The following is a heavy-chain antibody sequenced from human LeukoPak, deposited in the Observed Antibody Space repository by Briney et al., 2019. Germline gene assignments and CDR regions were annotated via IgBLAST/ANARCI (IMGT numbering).Heavy chain of an antibody. V-gene: IGHV6-1*01. CDR2: TYYRSQWYN. Sequence: SQTLSLTCAISGDSVSSNSAAWNWIRQSPSRGLEWLGRTYYRSQWYNDYAVSVKSRITINPDTSKNQYSLQLNSVTPEDTAVYYCARDLTPSGLHYFDYWGQGTLVTVSS. CDR1: GDSVSSNSAA. J-gene: IGHJ4*02. CDR3: ARDLTPSGLHYFDY. D-gene: IGHD3-9*01.